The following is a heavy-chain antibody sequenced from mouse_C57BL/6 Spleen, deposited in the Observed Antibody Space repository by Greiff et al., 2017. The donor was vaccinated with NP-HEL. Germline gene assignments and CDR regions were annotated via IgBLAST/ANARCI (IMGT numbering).Heavy chain of an antibody. CDR2: ISYDGSN. CDR3: AKVDGY. V-gene: IGHV3-6*01. Sequence: DVKLQESGPGLVKPSQSLSLTCSVTGYSITSGYYWNWIRQFPGNKLEWMGYISYDGSNNYNPALKNRISITRDTSKNQFFLKLNSVTTEDTATYYCAKVDGYWGQGTTLTVSS. CDR1: GYSITSGYY. J-gene: IGHJ2*01. D-gene: IGHD2-3*01.